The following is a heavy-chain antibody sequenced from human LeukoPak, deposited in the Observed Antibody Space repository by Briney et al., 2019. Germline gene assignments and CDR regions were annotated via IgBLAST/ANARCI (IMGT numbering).Heavy chain of an antibody. CDR3: TRVNYDFWSGYFENDF. D-gene: IGHD3-3*01. J-gene: IGHJ4*02. Sequence: GGSLRLSCTSSGFTFGDYAMTWVRRAPGKGLEWVGFIKSKAYGGTTEYAASVKGRFTISRDDSKGIAFLLMNSLKTEDTAVYYCTRVNYDFWSGYFENDFWGQGTLVTVSS. V-gene: IGHV3-49*04. CDR2: IKSKAYGGTT. CDR1: GFTFGDYA.